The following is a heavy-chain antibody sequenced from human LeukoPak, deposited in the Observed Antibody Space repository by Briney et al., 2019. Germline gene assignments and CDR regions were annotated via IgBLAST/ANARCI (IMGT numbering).Heavy chain of an antibody. CDR2: IITGNGNT. CDR3: ARENYHRIGRFDRAYLDD. D-gene: IGHD3-22*01. V-gene: IGHV1-3*03. Sequence: AAVKVSCKGSASTFSTYAIHWVRQAPGQGLEWMGWIITGNGNTKYSQGFQDRVTITRDTSASIVYMEVRGLRSEDMAVYYCARENYHRIGRFDRAYLDDWGQGTLVTVSS. CDR1: ASTFSTYA. J-gene: IGHJ4*02.